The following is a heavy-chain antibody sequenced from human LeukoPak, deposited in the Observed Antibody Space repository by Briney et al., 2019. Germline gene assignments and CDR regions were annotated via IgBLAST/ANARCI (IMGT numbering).Heavy chain of an antibody. CDR3: ARDRTIAYYYYGMDV. J-gene: IGHJ6*02. CDR2: IYYSGST. D-gene: IGHD5-24*01. CDR1: GGSISSSGYY. Sequence: SETLSLTCTVSGGSISSSGYYWSWIRQPPGKGLEWIGYIYYSGSTNYNPSLKSRVTISVDTSKNQFSLKLSSVTAADTAVYYCARDRTIAYYYYGMDVWGQGTTVTVSS. V-gene: IGHV4-61*08.